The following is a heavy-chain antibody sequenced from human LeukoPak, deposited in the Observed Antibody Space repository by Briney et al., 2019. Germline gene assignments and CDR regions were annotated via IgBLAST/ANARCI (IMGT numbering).Heavy chain of an antibody. D-gene: IGHD3-3*01. CDR3: ATLQDRNDFWSGYYRDY. J-gene: IGHJ4*02. CDR2: IIPIFGTA. CDR1: GGTFSSYA. Sequence: GAPVKVSCKASGGTFSSYAISWVRQAPGQGLEWMGGIIPIFGTANYAQKFQGRVTITADESTSTAYMELSSLRSEDTAVYYCATLQDRNDFWSGYYRDYWGQGTLVTVSS. V-gene: IGHV1-69*13.